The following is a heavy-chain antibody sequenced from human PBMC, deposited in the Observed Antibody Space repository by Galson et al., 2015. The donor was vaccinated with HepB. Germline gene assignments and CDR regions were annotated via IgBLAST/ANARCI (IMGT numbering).Heavy chain of an antibody. D-gene: IGHD4-17*01. CDR2: ISYDGSNK. CDR1: GFTFSSYA. V-gene: IGHV3-30*04. Sequence: SLRLSCAASGFTFSSYAMHWVRQAPGKGLEWVAVISYDGSNKYYADSVKGRFTISRDNSKNTLYLQMNSLRAEDTAVYYCARYGDYDAGAGFDPWGQGTLVTVSS. J-gene: IGHJ5*02. CDR3: ARYGDYDAGAGFDP.